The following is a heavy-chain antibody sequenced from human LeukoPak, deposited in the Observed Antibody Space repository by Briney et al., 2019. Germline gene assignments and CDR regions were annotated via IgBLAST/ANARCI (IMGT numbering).Heavy chain of an antibody. V-gene: IGHV3-48*01. CDR3: ARDRRITIFGVVIPIDY. CDR1: GFTFSSYS. CDR2: ISNSGSII. D-gene: IGHD3-3*01. Sequence: GGSLRLSCAASGFTFSSYSMNWVRQAPGKGLEWVSYISNSGSIIYYADSVKGRFTISRDNAKNSLYLQMNSLRAEDTAVYYCARDRRITIFGVVIPIDYWGQGTLVTVSS. J-gene: IGHJ4*02.